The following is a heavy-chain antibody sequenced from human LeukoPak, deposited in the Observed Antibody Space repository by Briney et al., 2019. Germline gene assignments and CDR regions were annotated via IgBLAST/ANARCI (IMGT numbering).Heavy chain of an antibody. J-gene: IGHJ4*02. CDR1: GYTFTGYY. CDR2: INPNTGGT. CDR3: ARWGKYYYDSSGYYY. Sequence: ASVKVSCKASGYTFTGYYMHWVRQAPGQGLEWMGWINPNTGGTNYAQKFQGWVTMTRETSIHTVYLDLGRLTSDDTAVYYCARWGKYYYDSSGYYYWGQGTLVSVSS. D-gene: IGHD3-22*01. V-gene: IGHV1-2*04.